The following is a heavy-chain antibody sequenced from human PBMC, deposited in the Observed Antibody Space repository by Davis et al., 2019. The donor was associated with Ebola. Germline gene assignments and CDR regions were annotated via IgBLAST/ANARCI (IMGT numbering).Heavy chain of an antibody. CDR3: AREWSLAMTGDDAFDI. CDR2: ISYDGSNE. V-gene: IGHV3-30-3*01. CDR1: GFIFSRYA. D-gene: IGHD3-9*01. Sequence: LSLTCAASGFIFSRYAMHWVRQAPGKGLEWLAVISYDGSNEYYAVSVKGRFIVSRDNSKNTLSLQMNSLRGEDTAVYYCAREWSLAMTGDDAFDIWGQGTMVTVSS. J-gene: IGHJ3*02.